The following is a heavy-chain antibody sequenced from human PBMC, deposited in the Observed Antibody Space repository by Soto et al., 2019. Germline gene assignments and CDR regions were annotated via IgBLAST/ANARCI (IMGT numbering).Heavy chain of an antibody. CDR1: GFNFGGFG. Sequence: EVQLVESGGGLVKAGESLRLSCGASGFNFGGFGMTWVRQTPGKGLEWSSSISDSGGSTYHADSVRGRVTICRDNAGYSLYLQMDSLRVEDTALYFCARDLYHSSINICYRYFDRWGDRALVSVST. CDR2: ISDSGGST. J-gene: IGHJ4*03. V-gene: IGHV3-21*02. CDR3: ARDLYHSSINICYRYFDR. D-gene: IGHD2-2*01.